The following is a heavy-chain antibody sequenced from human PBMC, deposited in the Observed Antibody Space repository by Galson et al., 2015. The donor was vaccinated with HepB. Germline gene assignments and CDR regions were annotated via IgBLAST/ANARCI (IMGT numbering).Heavy chain of an antibody. CDR2: IIPIFGIA. Sequence: SVKVSCKASGGTFSSYAISWVRQAPGQGLEWMGGIIPIFGIANYAQKFQGRVTITADESTSTAYMELSSLRSEDTAVYYCARGTFRGNYDILTGYGYYYGMDVWGQGTTVTVSS. V-gene: IGHV1-69*13. D-gene: IGHD3-9*01. CDR3: ARGTFRGNYDILTGYGYYYGMDV. CDR1: GGTFSSYA. J-gene: IGHJ6*02.